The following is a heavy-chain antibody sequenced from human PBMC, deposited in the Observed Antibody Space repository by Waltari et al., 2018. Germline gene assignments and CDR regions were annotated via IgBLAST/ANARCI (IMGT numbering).Heavy chain of an antibody. CDR1: GGSISSSSYY. CDR3: ATLWFGELLFAVNYYMDV. Sequence: QLQLQESGPGLVKPSETLSLTCTVSGGSISSSSYYWGWIRQPPGKGLEWIGSIYYSGSTYDNPSLKSRGTISVDTSKNQFSLKLSSVTAADTAVYYCATLWFGELLFAVNYYMDVWGKGTTVTVSS. D-gene: IGHD3-10*01. V-gene: IGHV4-39*07. J-gene: IGHJ6*03. CDR2: IYYSGST.